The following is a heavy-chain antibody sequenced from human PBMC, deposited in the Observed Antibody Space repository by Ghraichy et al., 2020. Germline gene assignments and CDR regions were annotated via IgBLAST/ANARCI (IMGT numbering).Heavy chain of an antibody. CDR1: GHSLSSGGYS. Sequence: SETLSLTCTVSGHSLSSGGYSWSWIRQSPGKGLEWIGNIFESGSTHYTPSLKSRVSMSVDTSKNQFSLKLNSVTAADTAVYYCAGRSHYYDSSSDFFEGDYWGQGTLVTVSS. CDR2: IFESGST. V-gene: IGHV4-30-2*06. J-gene: IGHJ4*02. CDR3: AGRSHYYDSSSDFFEGDY. D-gene: IGHD3-22*01.